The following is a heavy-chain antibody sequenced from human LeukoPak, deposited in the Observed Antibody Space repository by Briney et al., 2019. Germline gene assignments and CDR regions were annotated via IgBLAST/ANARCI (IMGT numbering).Heavy chain of an antibody. V-gene: IGHV1-18*01. CDR2: ISAYNGNT. CDR3: ARDVYYYDSSAPDY. Sequence: ASVKVSCKASGYTFTSYGISWVRQAPGQGLEWMGWISAYNGNTNYAQKLQGRVTMTTDTSTSSAYMELRSLRSDDTAVYYCARDVYYYDSSAPDYWGQGTLVTVSS. D-gene: IGHD3-22*01. J-gene: IGHJ4*02. CDR1: GYTFTSYG.